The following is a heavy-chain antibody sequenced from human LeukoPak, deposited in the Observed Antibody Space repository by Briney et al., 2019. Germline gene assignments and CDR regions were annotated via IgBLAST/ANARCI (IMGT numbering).Heavy chain of an antibody. CDR2: ITSDGSST. Sequence: GGSLRLSCAASGFTFSTYWMHWVRHAPGKGLVWVSRITSDGSSTIYADSVKGRFTISRDNAKNTLYLQMNSLRAEDTALYYCARDPGDTGMVYDYWGQGTLVTVSS. D-gene: IGHD5-18*01. V-gene: IGHV3-74*01. J-gene: IGHJ4*02. CDR1: GFTFSTYW. CDR3: ARDPGDTGMVYDY.